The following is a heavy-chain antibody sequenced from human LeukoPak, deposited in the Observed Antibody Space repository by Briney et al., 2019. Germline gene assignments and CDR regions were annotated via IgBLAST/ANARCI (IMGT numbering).Heavy chain of an antibody. Sequence: GGSLRLSCAASGFTFSSYGMHWVRQAPGKGLEWVAVISYDGSNKYYADSVKGRFTISRDNSKNTLYLQMNSLRAEDTAVYYCAKWEKQQRALPRFDYWGQGTLVTVSS. CDR1: GFTFSSYG. CDR2: ISYDGSNK. V-gene: IGHV3-30*18. CDR3: AKWEKQQRALPRFDY. D-gene: IGHD6-13*01. J-gene: IGHJ4*02.